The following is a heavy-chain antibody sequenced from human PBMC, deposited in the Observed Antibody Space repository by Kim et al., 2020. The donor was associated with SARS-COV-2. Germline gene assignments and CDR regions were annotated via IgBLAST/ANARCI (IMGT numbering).Heavy chain of an antibody. CDR3: ATGLGGSHHYYYYGMDV. J-gene: IGHJ6*02. V-gene: IGHV1-24*01. Sequence: ASVKVSCKVSGYTLTELSMHWVRQAPGKGLEWMGGFDPEDGETIYAQKFQGRVTMTEDTSTDTAYMELSSLRSEDTAVYYCATGLGGSHHYYYYGMDVWGQGTTVTVSS. D-gene: IGHD1-26*01. CDR1: GYTLTELS. CDR2: FDPEDGET.